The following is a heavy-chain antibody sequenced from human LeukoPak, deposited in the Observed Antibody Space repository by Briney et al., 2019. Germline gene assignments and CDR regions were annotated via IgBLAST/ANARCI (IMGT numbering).Heavy chain of an antibody. V-gene: IGHV6-1*01. CDR3: ARRLTQYDCFDP. CDR1: GDSVSSNSVS. CDR2: TYYRSTWYN. D-gene: IGHD2-2*01. J-gene: IGHJ5*02. Sequence: SQTLSLTCAISGDSVSSNSVSWNWIRQSPSRGLELLGRTYYRSTWYNDYAVSVRGRIIVNPDTSKNQFSLHLNSVTPEDTAVYYCARRLTQYDCFDPWGQGILVTVSS.